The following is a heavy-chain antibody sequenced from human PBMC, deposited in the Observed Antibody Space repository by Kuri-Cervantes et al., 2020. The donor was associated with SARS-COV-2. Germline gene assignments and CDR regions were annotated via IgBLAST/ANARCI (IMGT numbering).Heavy chain of an antibody. D-gene: IGHD3-16*02. J-gene: IGHJ4*02. CDR2: ISSSSSYT. V-gene: IGHV3-11*03. CDR1: GFTFSDYY. CDR3: AKYDYIWGSYRSIVYYFDY. Sequence: GESLKISCAASGFTFSDYYMSWIRQAPGKGLEWVSYISSSSSYTNYADSVKGRFTISRDTSKKTLYLQMNSLRAEDTAVYYCAKYDYIWGSYRSIVYYFDYWGQGTLVTVSS.